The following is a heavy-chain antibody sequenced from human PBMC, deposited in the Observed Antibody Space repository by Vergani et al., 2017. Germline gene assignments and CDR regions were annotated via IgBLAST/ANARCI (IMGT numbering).Heavy chain of an antibody. J-gene: IGHJ4*02. CDR2: IYYSGST. CDR1: GGSISSYY. D-gene: IGHD4-23*01. Sequence: QVQLQESGPGLVKPSETLSLTCTVSGGSISSYYWSWIRQPPGKGLEWIGYIYYSGSTNYNPSLKSRVTISVDTSKNQFSLKLSSVTAADTAVYYWARDQWDGGKYGFDYWGQGTLVTVSS. V-gene: IGHV4-59*01. CDR3: ARDQWDGGKYGFDY.